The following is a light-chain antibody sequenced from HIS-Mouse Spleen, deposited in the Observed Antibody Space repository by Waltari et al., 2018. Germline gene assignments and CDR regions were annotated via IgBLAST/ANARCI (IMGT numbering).Light chain of an antibody. V-gene: IGLV2-8*01. CDR3: SSYAGSNNVV. CDR1: SSAVGGYHY. Sequence: QSALTQPPSASGSPGQSVPISCTGTSSAVGGYHYVSWYQQHPGKAPKLMIYEVSKRPSGVPDRFSGSKSGNTASLTVSGLQAEDEADYYCSSYAGSNNVVFGGGTKLTVL. J-gene: IGLJ2*01. CDR2: EVS.